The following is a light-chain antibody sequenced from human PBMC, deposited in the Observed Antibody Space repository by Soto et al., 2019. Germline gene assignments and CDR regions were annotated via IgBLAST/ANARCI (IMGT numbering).Light chain of an antibody. Sequence: QPVLTQSPSASASLGASVKLTCTLSSGHSSYAIAWHQQQPEKGPRYLMKVNNDGSHYKGDGIPDRFSGSSSGAERYLTISSLQSEDEADYYCQTWGTGIRVFGTGTKLTVL. J-gene: IGLJ1*01. CDR2: VNNDGSH. CDR3: QTWGTGIRV. CDR1: SGHSSYA. V-gene: IGLV4-69*01.